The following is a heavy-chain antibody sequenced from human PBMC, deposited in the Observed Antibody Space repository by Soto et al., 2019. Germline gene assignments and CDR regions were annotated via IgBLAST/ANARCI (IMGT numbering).Heavy chain of an antibody. CDR1: GGSISSSSYY. CDR3: ARHQQAIFGVVYDY. Sequence: LSLTCTVSGGSISSSSYYWGWIRQPPGKGLEWIGSIYYSGSTYYNPSLKSRVTISVDTSKNQFSLKLSSVTAADTAVYYCARHQQAIFGVVYDYWGQGTLVTVSS. J-gene: IGHJ4*02. CDR2: IYYSGST. V-gene: IGHV4-39*01. D-gene: IGHD3-3*01.